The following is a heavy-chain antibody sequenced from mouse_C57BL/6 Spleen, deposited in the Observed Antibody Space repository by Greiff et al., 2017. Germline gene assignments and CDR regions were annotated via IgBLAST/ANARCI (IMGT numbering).Heavy chain of an antibody. Sequence: VRLQQSGPELVKPGASVKISCKASGYSFTSYYIHWVKQRPGQGLEWIGWIYPGSGNTKYNEKFKGKATLTADTSSSTAYRQLSSLTSEDSAVYYCARMEGPWYVDVWGTGTTVTVSS. CDR2: IYPGSGNT. CDR3: ARMEGPWYVDV. V-gene: IGHV1-66*01. J-gene: IGHJ1*03. CDR1: GYSFTSYY.